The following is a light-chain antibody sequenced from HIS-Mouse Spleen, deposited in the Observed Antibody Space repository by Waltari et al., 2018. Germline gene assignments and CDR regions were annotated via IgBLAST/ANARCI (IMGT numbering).Light chain of an antibody. Sequence: QSALTQPASVSGSPGQSITISCTGTSSDVGSYNLVSWYPQHQGKAPKLMIYEGSNRPSGVSNRFSGSKSGNTASLTISGLQAEDEADYYCCSYAGSSTWVFGGGTKLTVL. CDR2: EGS. CDR3: CSYAGSSTWV. V-gene: IGLV2-23*01. J-gene: IGLJ3*02. CDR1: SSDVGSYNL.